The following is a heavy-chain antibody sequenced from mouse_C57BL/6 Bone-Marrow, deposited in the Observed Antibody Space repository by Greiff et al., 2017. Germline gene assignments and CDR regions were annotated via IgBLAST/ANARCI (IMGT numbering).Heavy chain of an antibody. CDR3: AREGNYDYDDGYYSMDY. Sequence: QVHVKQPGAELVMPGASVKLSCKASGYTFTSYWMHWVKQRPGQGLEWIGEIDPSDSYTNYNQKFKGKSTLTVDKSSSTAYMQLSSLTSEDSAVYYGAREGNYDYDDGYYSMDYWGQGTSVTVAS. CDR1: GYTFTSYW. V-gene: IGHV1-69*01. D-gene: IGHD2-4*01. CDR2: IDPSDSYT. J-gene: IGHJ4*01.